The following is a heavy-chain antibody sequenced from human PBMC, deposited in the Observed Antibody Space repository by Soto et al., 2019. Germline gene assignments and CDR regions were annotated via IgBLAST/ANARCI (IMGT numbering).Heavy chain of an antibody. CDR1: GGSISSYY. V-gene: IGHV4-59*01. CDR2: IYYSGST. CDR3: ARAWTVGTIDY. J-gene: IGHJ4*02. D-gene: IGHD1-26*01. Sequence: TLSLTCTVSGGSISSYYWSWIRQPPGKGLEWIGYIYYSGSTNYNPSLKSRVTISVDTSKNQFSLKLSSVTAADTAVYYCARAWTVGTIDYWGQGTLVTVSS.